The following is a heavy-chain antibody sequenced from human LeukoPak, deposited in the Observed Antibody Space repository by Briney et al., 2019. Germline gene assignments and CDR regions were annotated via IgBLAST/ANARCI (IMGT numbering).Heavy chain of an antibody. V-gene: IGHV3-30-3*01. CDR2: ISYDGSNK. Sequence: GGSLRLSCADSGYTFSSYAMHWVRQAPGKGMEWVAVISYDGSNKYYADSVKGRFTISRDNSKNTLYLQMNSLRAEDTAVYYCATTRVTHYYFDYWGQGTLVTVSS. CDR1: GYTFSSYA. J-gene: IGHJ4*02. D-gene: IGHD4-23*01. CDR3: ATTRVTHYYFDY.